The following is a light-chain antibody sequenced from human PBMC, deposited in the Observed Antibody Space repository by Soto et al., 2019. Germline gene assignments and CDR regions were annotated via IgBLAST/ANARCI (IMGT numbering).Light chain of an antibody. Sequence: EIVLTQSPGTLSLSPGERATLSCRARQSVATSYLAWYQQKPGQAPRLLIYGASKRASGIPDRFSGSGFGTDFTLTISRLEPEAFAVYYCLQYGSSSFTFGPGTRVEIK. J-gene: IGKJ3*01. V-gene: IGKV3-20*01. CDR1: QSVATSY. CDR2: GAS. CDR3: LQYGSSSFT.